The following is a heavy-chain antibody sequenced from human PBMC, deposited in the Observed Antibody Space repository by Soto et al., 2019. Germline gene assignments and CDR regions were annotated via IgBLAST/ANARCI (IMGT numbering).Heavy chain of an antibody. V-gene: IGHV3-30*09. CDR2: ITYDGING. J-gene: IGHJ4*02. Sequence: GSLRLSCLASGFIFRSYAMHWVRQAPGKGLEWVAVITYDGINGYYADSVRGRFAISRDNSKNTLYLQMNSLRPEDTAVYYCARAFSGSYPNFDYWGQGTLVTVSS. CDR1: GFIFRSYA. CDR3: ARAFSGSYPNFDY. D-gene: IGHD1-26*01.